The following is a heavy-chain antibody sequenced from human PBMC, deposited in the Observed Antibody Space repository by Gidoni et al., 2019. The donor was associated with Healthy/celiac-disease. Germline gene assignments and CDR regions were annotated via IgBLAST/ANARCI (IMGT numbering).Heavy chain of an antibody. Sequence: QVQLVESGGGVVQPGRSLRLSCAASGFPFSSYGMHWVRQAPGKGLEWVAVIWYDGSNKYYADSVKGRFTISRDNSKNTLYLQMNSLRAEDTAVYYCARDDMGDCSSTSCYTERPLDARFDYWGQGTLVTVSS. CDR2: IWYDGSNK. J-gene: IGHJ4*02. V-gene: IGHV3-33*01. CDR3: ARDDMGDCSSTSCYTERPLDARFDY. D-gene: IGHD2-2*02. CDR1: GFPFSSYG.